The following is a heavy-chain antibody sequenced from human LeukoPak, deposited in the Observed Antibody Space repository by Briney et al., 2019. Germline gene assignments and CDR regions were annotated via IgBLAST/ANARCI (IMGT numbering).Heavy chain of an antibody. CDR3: ARLNCPRSVNPVCYYYYYMDV. Sequence: GGSLRLSCAASGFTFSSYSMNWARQAPGKGLEWVSYISSSSSTIYYADSVKGRFTISRDNAKNSLYLQMNSLRAEDTAVYYCARLNCPRSVNPVCYYYYYMDVWGKGTTVTVSS. CDR2: ISSSSSTI. J-gene: IGHJ6*03. D-gene: IGHD3-16*01. V-gene: IGHV3-48*01. CDR1: GFTFSSYS.